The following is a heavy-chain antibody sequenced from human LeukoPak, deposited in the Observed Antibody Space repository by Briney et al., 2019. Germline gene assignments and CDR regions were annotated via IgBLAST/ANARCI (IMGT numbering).Heavy chain of an antibody. J-gene: IGHJ4*02. CDR1: GFTFSSYA. D-gene: IGHD5-12*01. CDR3: AKDRVATTLFDY. V-gene: IGHV3-23*01. Sequence: PGGSLRLSCAASGFTFSSYAMSWVRQAPGKGLEWVSAISGSGGSTYYADSVKGRFTISRDNSKNTLYLQVNSLRAEDTAVYYCAKDRVATTLFDYWGQGTLVTVSS. CDR2: ISGSGGST.